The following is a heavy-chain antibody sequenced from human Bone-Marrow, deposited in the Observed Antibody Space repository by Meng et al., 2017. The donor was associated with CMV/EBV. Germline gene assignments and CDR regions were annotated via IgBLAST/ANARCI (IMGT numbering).Heavy chain of an antibody. CDR1: GGSISSGGYY. J-gene: IGHJ4*02. CDR3: ARARDDSGYGPLGVFDY. Sequence: SETLSLTCTVSGGSISSGGYYWSWIRQHPGKGLEWIGYIYYSGSTYYNPSLKSRVTISVDTSKNQFSLKLSSVTAADTAVYYCARARDDSGYGPLGVFDYWGQGTLVTVSS. D-gene: IGHD5-12*01. V-gene: IGHV4-31*03. CDR2: IYYSGST.